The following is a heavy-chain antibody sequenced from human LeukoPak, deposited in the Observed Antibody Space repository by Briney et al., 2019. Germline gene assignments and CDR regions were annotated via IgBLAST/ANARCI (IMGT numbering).Heavy chain of an antibody. CDR1: GGSISSYY. V-gene: IGHV4-59*01. CDR3: ASSLYGDGYYYQYGMEV. D-gene: IGHD2-21*02. CDR2: IHYSGST. Sequence: PSETLSLTCTVSGGSISSYYWSWIRQPPGKGLEWIGYIHYSGSTNYNPSLKSRVTISVDTSKNQFSLKVESVSAADTAVYYCASSLYGDGYYYQYGMEVWGQGTTVTVFS. J-gene: IGHJ6*01.